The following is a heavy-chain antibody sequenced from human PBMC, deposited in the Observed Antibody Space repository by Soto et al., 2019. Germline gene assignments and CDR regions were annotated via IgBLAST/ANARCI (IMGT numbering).Heavy chain of an antibody. D-gene: IGHD3-3*01. CDR1: GFTFSSYG. Sequence: GGSLRLSCAASGFTFSSYGMHWVRQAPGKGLEWVAVIWYDGSNKYYADSVRGRFTISRDNSKNTLYLQMNSLRAEDTAVYYCARDFAYYDFWSGYLRYYYYGMDVWGQGTTVTVSS. CDR2: IWYDGSNK. CDR3: ARDFAYYDFWSGYLRYYYYGMDV. J-gene: IGHJ6*02. V-gene: IGHV3-33*01.